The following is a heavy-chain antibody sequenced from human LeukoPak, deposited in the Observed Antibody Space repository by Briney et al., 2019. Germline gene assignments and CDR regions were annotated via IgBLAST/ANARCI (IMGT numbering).Heavy chain of an antibody. CDR2: ISYGGSNK. Sequence: GGSLRLSCAASGFTFSRYAMHWVRQAPGKGLEGGAGISYGGSNKYYADSVKGRFTISRDNSKNTLYLQMNSLRVEETAVYYCAREERRWLQSSFDYWGQGPLVTVSS. V-gene: IGHV3-30*01. D-gene: IGHD5-24*01. CDR1: GFTFSRYA. CDR3: AREERRWLQSSFDY. J-gene: IGHJ4*02.